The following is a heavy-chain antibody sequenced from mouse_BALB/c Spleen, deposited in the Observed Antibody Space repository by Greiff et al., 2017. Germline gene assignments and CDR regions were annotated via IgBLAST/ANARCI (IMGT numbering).Heavy chain of an antibody. V-gene: IGHV4-1*02. D-gene: IGHD2-14*01. CDR3: ARSPYYRYGRDAMDY. J-gene: IGHJ4*01. Sequence: EVKVIESGGGLVQPGGSLKLSCAASGFDFSRYWMSWVRQAPGKGLEWIGEINPDSSTINYTPSLKDKFIISRDNAKNTLYLQMSKVRSEDTALYYCARSPYYRYGRDAMDYWGQGTSVTVSS. CDR2: INPDSSTI. CDR1: GFDFSRYW.